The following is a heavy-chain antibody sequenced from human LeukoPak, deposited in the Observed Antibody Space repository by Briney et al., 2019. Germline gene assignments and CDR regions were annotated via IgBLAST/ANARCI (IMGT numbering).Heavy chain of an antibody. CDR3: ARPSSASWKYQFDY. V-gene: IGHV1-69*01. J-gene: IGHJ4*02. Sequence: SVTVSCKASGGTFNSYTISWVRQAPGQGLEWMGGIIPIFGTANYAQKFQGRVTITADESTSTAYMELSSLTSEDTAVYYCARPSSASWKYQFDYWGQGTLVTVSS. CDR1: GGTFNSYT. D-gene: IGHD2-2*01. CDR2: IIPIFGTA.